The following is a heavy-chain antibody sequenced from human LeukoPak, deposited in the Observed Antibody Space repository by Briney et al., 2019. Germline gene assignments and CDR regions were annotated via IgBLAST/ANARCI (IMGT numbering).Heavy chain of an antibody. D-gene: IGHD1-26*01. CDR1: GGSISSGGYY. CDR2: IYHSGST. CDR3: ARAKNGGSYYDY. Sequence: SQTLSLTCTVSGGSISSGGYYWSWIRQPPGKGLEWIGYIYHSGSTYYNPSLKSRVTISVDRSKNQFSLKLSSVTAADTAVYYCARAKNGGSYYDYWGQGTLVTVSS. J-gene: IGHJ4*02. V-gene: IGHV4-30-2*01.